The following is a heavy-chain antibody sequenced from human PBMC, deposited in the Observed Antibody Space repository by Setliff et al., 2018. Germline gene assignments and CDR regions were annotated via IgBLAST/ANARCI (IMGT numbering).Heavy chain of an antibody. D-gene: IGHD3-3*01. CDR2: INTGSNLI. CDR1: GFTFSTYN. J-gene: IGHJ4*02. CDR3: AREYDFWRGVFDY. Sequence: GGSLSLSCAASGFTFSTYNMNWIRQAPGKGLEWLSYINTGSNLIYSADSVRGRFTISRVNAKDSLYLQMNSLRAEDTAVYYCAREYDFWRGVFDYWGQGSLVTVSS. V-gene: IGHV3-48*01.